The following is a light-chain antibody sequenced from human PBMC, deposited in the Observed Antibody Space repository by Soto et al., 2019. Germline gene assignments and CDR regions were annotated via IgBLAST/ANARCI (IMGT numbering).Light chain of an antibody. Sequence: QAVVTQPPSASGTPGQRVTISCSGSSSNIGSNTVNWYRQLPGTAPKHLIFSNNQRPSGVPDRFSGSKSGTSASLAISGLQPEDEADYYCAAWDDSLSWVFGGGTKLTVL. J-gene: IGLJ3*02. CDR2: SNN. V-gene: IGLV1-44*01. CDR3: AAWDDSLSWV. CDR1: SSNIGSNT.